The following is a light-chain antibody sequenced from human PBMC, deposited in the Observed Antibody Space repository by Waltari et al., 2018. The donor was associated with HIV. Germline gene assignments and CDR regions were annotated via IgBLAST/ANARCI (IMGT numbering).Light chain of an antibody. CDR3: ASWDNNVAGRV. CDR1: SSNIGNNP. J-gene: IGLJ2*01. Sequence: QSVLTQPPSASGSPGQRVTISCSGSSSNIGNNPTNWYQQLPGTAPKLLFYSDHQRPSWVPERCSGSKSGTSASLAISGLQSEDEGDYYCASWDNNVAGRVFGGRTRLTVL. CDR2: SDH. V-gene: IGLV1-44*01.